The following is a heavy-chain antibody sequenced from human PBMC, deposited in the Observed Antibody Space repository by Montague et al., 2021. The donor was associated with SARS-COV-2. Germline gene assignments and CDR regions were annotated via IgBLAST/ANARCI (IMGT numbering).Heavy chain of an antibody. CDR3: ARGSSFVTIFGVVITDPLFDY. J-gene: IGHJ4*02. Sequence: SETLSLTCAVYGGSFSGYYWSWIRQPPGKGLEWIGEINHSGSTNXXPSLKSRVTISVDTSKNQFSLKLSSVTAADTALYYCARGSSFVTIFGVVITDPLFDYWGQGTLVTVSS. CDR2: INHSGST. CDR1: GGSFSGYY. V-gene: IGHV4-34*01. D-gene: IGHD3-3*01.